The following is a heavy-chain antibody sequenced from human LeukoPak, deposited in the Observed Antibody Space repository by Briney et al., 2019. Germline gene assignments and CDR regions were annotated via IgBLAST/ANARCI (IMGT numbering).Heavy chain of an antibody. V-gene: IGHV4-59*01. D-gene: IGHD3-9*01. CDR2: IYYSGST. Sequence: SETLSLTCTVSGGSISSYYWSWIRQPPGKGLEWIGYIYYSGSTNYNPSLKSRVTISVDTSKNQFSLKLSSVTAADTAVYYCATLRYFGPFDYWGQGTLVTVSS. J-gene: IGHJ4*02. CDR1: GGSISSYY. CDR3: ATLRYFGPFDY.